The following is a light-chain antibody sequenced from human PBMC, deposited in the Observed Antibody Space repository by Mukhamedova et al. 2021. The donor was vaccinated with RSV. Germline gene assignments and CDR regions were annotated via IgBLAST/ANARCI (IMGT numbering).Light chain of an antibody. Sequence: GERATLSCRVSQSVNSYLAWYQQKPGQSPRLLIYDASNRATGIPARFSGSGSGTDFTLSISSLDPEDFAVYYCQQRTSWPLTFGG. CDR2: DAS. CDR1: QSVNSY. CDR3: QQRTSWPLT. V-gene: IGKV3-11*01. J-gene: IGKJ4*01.